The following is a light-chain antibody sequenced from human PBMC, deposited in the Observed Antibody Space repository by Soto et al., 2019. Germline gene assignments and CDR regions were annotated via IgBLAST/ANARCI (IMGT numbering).Light chain of an antibody. J-gene: IGKJ1*01. V-gene: IGKV3-20*01. CDR1: QSVSSSY. CDR2: GAS. CDR3: QQYTDSLTWT. Sequence: EIVLTQSPGTLSLSPGERATLSCRASQSVSSSYLAWYQQKPGQAPRLLIYGASSRATGIPDRFSGSGSGTDFTLSIGRLEPEDFAVYYCQQYTDSLTWTFGQGTKVDI.